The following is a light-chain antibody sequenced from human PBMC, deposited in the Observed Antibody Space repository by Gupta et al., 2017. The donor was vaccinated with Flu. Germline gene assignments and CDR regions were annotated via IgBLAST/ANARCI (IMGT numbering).Light chain of an antibody. Sequence: SYVLTQPPSVSVAPGQTARITCGGNNIGSTSVHWYQQKPGQAPVVVVHDDSDRPSGIPERFSVSKSGNTATLTITRVEAGDEADYYCQVWDSSSDHFWVFGGGTKLTVL. CDR2: DDS. V-gene: IGLV3-21*02. CDR3: QVWDSSSDHFWV. CDR1: NIGSTS. J-gene: IGLJ3*02.